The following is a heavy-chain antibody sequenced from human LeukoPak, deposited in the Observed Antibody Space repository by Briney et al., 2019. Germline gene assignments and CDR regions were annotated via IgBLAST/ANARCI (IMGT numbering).Heavy chain of an antibody. CDR1: GGSISIYY. CDR2: IYYSGST. CDR3: ARGDNWFDP. Sequence: SETLSLTSTVSGGSISIYYWSWIRQPPGKGLEWIGYIYYSGSTNYNPSLKSRVTISVVTSKNQFSLKLSSVTAADTAVYYCARGDNWFDPWGQGTLVTVSS. J-gene: IGHJ5*02. V-gene: IGHV4-59*01. D-gene: IGHD5-24*01.